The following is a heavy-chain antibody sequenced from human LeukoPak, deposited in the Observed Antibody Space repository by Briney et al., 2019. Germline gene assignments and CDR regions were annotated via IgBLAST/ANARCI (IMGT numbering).Heavy chain of an antibody. CDR1: GFTFGDYA. V-gene: IGHV3-49*04. CDR3: TRDRIKTVTDY. CDR2: IRSKAYGGTT. J-gene: IGHJ4*02. D-gene: IGHD4-17*01. Sequence: SGGSLRLSCTASGFTFGDYAMSWVRQAPGKGLEWVGFIRSKAYGGTTEYAASVKGRFTISRDDSKSIAYLRMNSLKTEDTAVYYCTRDRIKTVTDYWGQGTLVTVSS.